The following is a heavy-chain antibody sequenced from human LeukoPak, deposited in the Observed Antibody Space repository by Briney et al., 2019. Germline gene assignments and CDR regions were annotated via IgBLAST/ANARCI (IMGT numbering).Heavy chain of an antibody. J-gene: IGHJ4*02. D-gene: IGHD4-17*01. V-gene: IGHV4-61*03. CDR3: ARDGANPRQGDYLFDY. CDR2: IYYSGST. CDR1: GGSISSGGYY. Sequence: SETLSLTCTVSGGSISSGGYYWSWIRQPPGKGLEWIGYIYYSGSTNYNPSLKSRVTISVDTSKNHFSLRLSSVTAADTAVYYCARDGANPRQGDYLFDYWGQGTLVTVSS.